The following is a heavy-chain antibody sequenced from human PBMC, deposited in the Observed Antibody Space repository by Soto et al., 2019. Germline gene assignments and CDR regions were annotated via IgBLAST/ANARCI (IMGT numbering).Heavy chain of an antibody. CDR2: INAGNGNT. CDR1: GYTFTSYA. CDR3: ARDRGGWPDY. Sequence: QVQLVQSGAEVKKPGASVKVSCKASGYTFTSYAIHWVRQAPGQRLEWMGWINAGNGNTKYSQKFQDRVTITRDTSASTAYVELSSLRSEDTAVYYCARDRGGWPDYWGQGTLVTVSS. J-gene: IGHJ4*02. D-gene: IGHD6-19*01. V-gene: IGHV1-3*01.